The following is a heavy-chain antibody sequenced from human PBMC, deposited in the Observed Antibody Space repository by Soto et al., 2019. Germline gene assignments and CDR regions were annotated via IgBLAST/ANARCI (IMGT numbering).Heavy chain of an antibody. CDR1: GGSISRYY. D-gene: IGHD2-15*01. CDR3: ARDRDCSGGTCYYDSSMDV. J-gene: IGHJ6*02. V-gene: IGHV4-59*01. CDR2: IYYSGNT. Sequence: QVQLQESGPGLVKPSETLSLTCTVSGGSISRYYWSWIRQPPGKGLEWIGYIYYSGNTNYNPSLKSRVYMSIDTSKNQFSLRLSSVTAADTAVYYCARDRDCSGGTCYYDSSMDVWGQGTTVTVSS.